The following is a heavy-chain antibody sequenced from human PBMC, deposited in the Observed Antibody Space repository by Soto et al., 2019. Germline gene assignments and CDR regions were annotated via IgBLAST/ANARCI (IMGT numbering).Heavy chain of an antibody. CDR3: AKNGQPPYYYYGLDV. V-gene: IGHV1-18*01. Sequence: ASVMLSCKASGYTFTRYGISWVRQAPGQGLEWMGWISGYNGDTNYAQKFQDRVSMTIDTSTGTAYMELRSLTSDDTAIYYCAKNGQPPYYYYGLDVWG. CDR1: GYTFTRYG. CDR2: ISGYNGDT. J-gene: IGHJ6*02. D-gene: IGHD2-8*01.